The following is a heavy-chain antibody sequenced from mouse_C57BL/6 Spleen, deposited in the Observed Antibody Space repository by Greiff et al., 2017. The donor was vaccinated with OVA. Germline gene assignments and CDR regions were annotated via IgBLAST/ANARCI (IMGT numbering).Heavy chain of an antibody. CDR1: GYSITSGYY. D-gene: IGHD2-1*01. CDR2: ISYDGSN. CDR3: AREGDYGNYVWYFDV. Sequence: EVKLVESGPGLVKPSQSLSLTCSVTGYSITSGYYWNWIRQFPGNKLEWMGYISYDGSNNYNPSLKNRISITRDTSKNQFFLKLNSVTTEDTATYYCAREGDYGNYVWYFDVWGTGTTVTVSS. J-gene: IGHJ1*03. V-gene: IGHV3-6*01.